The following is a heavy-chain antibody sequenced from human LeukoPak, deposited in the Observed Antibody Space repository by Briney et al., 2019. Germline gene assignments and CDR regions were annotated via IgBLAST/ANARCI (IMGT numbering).Heavy chain of an antibody. J-gene: IGHJ4*02. CDR2: IYPDDSDT. CDR3: ARWQGDSAPFDY. D-gene: IGHD2-21*02. Sequence: HGESLKISCKGSGYSFTSYWIGWVGQMPGKGLEWMGIIYPDDSDTRYSPSFQGQVTISADKSITTAYMQWSSLKASDTAMYYCARWQGDSAPFDYWGQGTLVTVSS. CDR1: GYSFTSYW. V-gene: IGHV5-51*01.